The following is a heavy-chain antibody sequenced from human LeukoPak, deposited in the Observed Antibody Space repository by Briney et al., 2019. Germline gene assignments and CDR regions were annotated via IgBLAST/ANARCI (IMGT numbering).Heavy chain of an antibody. D-gene: IGHD6-19*01. CDR1: GFTFSSYA. CDR3: AKATAEYSSGWYSFDY. Sequence: GGSLRLSCAASGFTFSSYAMSWVRPAPGKGLEWVSAIRGSGGSTYYADSVKGRFTISRDNSKNTLYLQMNSLRAEDTAVYYCAKATAEYSSGWYSFDYWGQGTLVTVSS. V-gene: IGHV3-23*01. CDR2: IRGSGGST. J-gene: IGHJ4*02.